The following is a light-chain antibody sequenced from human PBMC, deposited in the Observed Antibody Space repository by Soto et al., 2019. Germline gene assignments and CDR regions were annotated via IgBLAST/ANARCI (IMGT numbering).Light chain of an antibody. J-gene: IGLJ1*01. CDR2: EGN. V-gene: IGLV2-23*01. Sequence: QSALTQPASVSGSLGQSITISCTGTTSDVGRYNTVSWYQQHPGKAPKLIIYEGNKRPSGVSNRFSGSKSGNTDSLTISGLQAEDEADYHCCSYAGSSTCVFGTGTKLTVL. CDR3: CSYAGSSTCV. CDR1: TSDVGRYNT.